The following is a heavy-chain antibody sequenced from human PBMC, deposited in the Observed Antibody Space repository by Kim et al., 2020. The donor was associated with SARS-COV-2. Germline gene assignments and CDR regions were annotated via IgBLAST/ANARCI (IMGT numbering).Heavy chain of an antibody. CDR1: GGSISSYY. V-gene: IGHV4-59*13. Sequence: SETLSLTCTVSGGSISSYYWSWIRRPPWKGLEWIGYIYSSGSTNYNPSLKSRVSISVETSRNQFSLNVRSVTAADTAVYYCARGGRIAVADAEVDCWGPG. J-gene: IGHJ4*02. CDR2: IYSSGST. D-gene: IGHD6-19*01. CDR3: ARGGRIAVADAEVDC.